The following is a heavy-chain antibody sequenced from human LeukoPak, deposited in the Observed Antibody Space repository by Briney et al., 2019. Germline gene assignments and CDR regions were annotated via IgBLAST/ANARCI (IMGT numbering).Heavy chain of an antibody. D-gene: IGHD2/OR15-2a*01. CDR3: ARGSMVFRFGGLGY. CDR2: INHSGST. J-gene: IGHJ4*02. CDR1: GFTFSSYA. Sequence: PGGSLRLSCAASGFTFSSYAMSWIRQPPGKGLEWIGEINHSGSTNYNPSLKSRVTISVDTSKNQFSLKLSSVTAADTAVYYCARGSMVFRFGGLGYWGQGTLVTVSS. V-gene: IGHV4-34*01.